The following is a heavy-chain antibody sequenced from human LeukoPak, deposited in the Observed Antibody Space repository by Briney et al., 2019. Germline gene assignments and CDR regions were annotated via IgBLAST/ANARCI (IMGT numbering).Heavy chain of an antibody. J-gene: IGHJ3*02. Sequence: GASVKVSCKASVYTFTGYYMHWVRQAPGQGLEWMGWINPNSGATKYAQKFQGRVTMTRDTSISTAYMELSRLRSDDTAVYYCVRTDIVVVVAAPFDAFDIWGQGTMVTVSS. CDR2: INPNSGAT. D-gene: IGHD2-15*01. CDR3: VRTDIVVVVAAPFDAFDI. V-gene: IGHV1-2*02. CDR1: VYTFTGYY.